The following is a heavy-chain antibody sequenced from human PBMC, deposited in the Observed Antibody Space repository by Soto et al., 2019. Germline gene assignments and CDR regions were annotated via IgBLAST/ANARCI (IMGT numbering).Heavy chain of an antibody. J-gene: IGHJ3*01. CDR1: GGTFNGYG. Sequence: QVQLVQSGAVVKKPGSSVEVSCKASGGTFNGYGISWVRQAPGQGLEWMGGTVPVFDTSKYAPRFQGRVTITADKSTRTAYMELCSVRSEDTAIYFCARGVSNSGAYYTGPSAYDLWGQGTLVIVSS. V-gene: IGHV1-69*06. CDR2: TVPVFDTS. CDR3: ARGVSNSGAYYTGPSAYDL. D-gene: IGHD3-10*01.